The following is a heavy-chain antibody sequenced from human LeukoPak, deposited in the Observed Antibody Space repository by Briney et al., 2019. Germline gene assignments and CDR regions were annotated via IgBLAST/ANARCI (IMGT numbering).Heavy chain of an antibody. J-gene: IGHJ6*02. CDR3: AKFVHYYGMDV. Sequence: SVKVSCKASGGTFSSYAISWVRQAPGQGLEWMGGIIPIFGTANYAQKFQGRVTMTEDTSTDTAYMELSSLRSEDTAVYYCAKFVHYYGMDVWGQGTTVTVSS. D-gene: IGHD6-6*01. CDR1: GGTFSSYA. CDR2: IIPIFGTA. V-gene: IGHV1-69*06.